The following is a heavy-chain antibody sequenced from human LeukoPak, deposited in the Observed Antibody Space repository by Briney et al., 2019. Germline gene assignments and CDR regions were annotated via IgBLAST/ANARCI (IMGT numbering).Heavy chain of an antibody. D-gene: IGHD2-15*01. CDR1: GFTFSSHW. Sequence: GGSLRLSCAASGFTFSSHWMHWVRQAPGKGLVWVSRINSDGSSISYADSVKGRFTISRDNAKNTLYLQMNSLRAEDTAVFYCARELSGSISRHFDYWGQGTLVTVSS. CDR2: INSDGSSI. CDR3: ARELSGSISRHFDY. V-gene: IGHV3-74*01. J-gene: IGHJ4*02.